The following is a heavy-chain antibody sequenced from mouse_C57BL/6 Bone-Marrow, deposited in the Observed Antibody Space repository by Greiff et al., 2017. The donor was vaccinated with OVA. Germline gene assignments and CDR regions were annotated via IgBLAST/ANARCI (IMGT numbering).Heavy chain of an antibody. CDR2: INPSNGGT. Sequence: QVHVKQPGTELVKPGASVKLSCKASGYTFTSYWMHWVKQRPGQGLEWIGNINPSNGGTNYNEKFKSKATLTVDKSSSTAYMQLSSLTSEDSAVYYCARDGITNYYAMDYWGQGTSVTVSS. J-gene: IGHJ4*01. CDR1: GYTFTSYW. V-gene: IGHV1-53*01. CDR3: ARDGITNYYAMDY. D-gene: IGHD2-4*01.